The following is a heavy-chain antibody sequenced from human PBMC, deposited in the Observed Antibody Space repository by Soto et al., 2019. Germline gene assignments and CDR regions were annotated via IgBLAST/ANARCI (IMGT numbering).Heavy chain of an antibody. D-gene: IGHD3-9*01. J-gene: IGHJ4*02. CDR1: GFTFSSYA. CDR3: AKDKQSSHYDVLTGYSPTYFDY. V-gene: IGHV3-23*01. Sequence: GGSLRLSCAASGFTFSSYAMSWVRQAPGKGLEWVSSISGSGGSTFYADSVKGRFTISRDNSKNTLYLQMNSLRDDNTAVYYCAKDKQSSHYDVLTGYSPTYFDYWGQGTLVTVSS. CDR2: ISGSGGST.